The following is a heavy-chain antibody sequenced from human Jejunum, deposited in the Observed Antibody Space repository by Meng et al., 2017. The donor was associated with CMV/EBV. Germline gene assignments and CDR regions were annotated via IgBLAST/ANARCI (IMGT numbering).Heavy chain of an antibody. V-gene: IGHV1-18*01. CDR3: ARVEVGITSGDY. D-gene: IGHD1-26*01. J-gene: IGHJ4*02. CDR1: GNTFTHYG. CDR2: ISAYNGNT. Sequence: QAQLVQLGGEVKNPVASLRCSLKASGNTFTHYGITGVRQAPGQGLEWMGWISAYNGNTNYAQTLQGRVTMTTDTSTSTAYMELRSLRSDDTAVYYCARVEVGITSGDYWGQGTLVTVSS.